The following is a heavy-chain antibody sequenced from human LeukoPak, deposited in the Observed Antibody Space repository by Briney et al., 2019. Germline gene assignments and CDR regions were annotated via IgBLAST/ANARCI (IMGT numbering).Heavy chain of an antibody. V-gene: IGHV1-8*01. J-gene: IGHJ6*02. CDR1: GYTFTAHD. CDR2: MNPNSGNT. D-gene: IGHD3-9*01. Sequence: ASVKVSCKASGYTFTAHDINWVRQATGQGLEWMGRMNPNSGNTGFGQNFKGRVTMTRDTSTSTAYMELSSLRSEDTAVYYCARGFDVLTGHSYAYYYYYGLDIWGQGTTVIVSS. CDR3: ARGFDVLTGHSYAYYYYYGLDI.